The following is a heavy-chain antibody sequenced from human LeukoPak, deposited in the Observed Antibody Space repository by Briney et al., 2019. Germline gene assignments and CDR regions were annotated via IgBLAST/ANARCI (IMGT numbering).Heavy chain of an antibody. CDR1: GFIFGTYG. Sequence: PGGSLRLSCEASGFIFGTYGMHWVRQAPGKGLEWVALIWYDGSNKYYADSVKGRFTISRDNSKNTLYLQMNSLRAEDTAVYYCARGYCSSTSCPKAYYFDYWGQGTLVTVSS. CDR3: ARGYCSSTSCPKAYYFDY. J-gene: IGHJ4*02. CDR2: IWYDGSNK. V-gene: IGHV3-33*01. D-gene: IGHD2-2*01.